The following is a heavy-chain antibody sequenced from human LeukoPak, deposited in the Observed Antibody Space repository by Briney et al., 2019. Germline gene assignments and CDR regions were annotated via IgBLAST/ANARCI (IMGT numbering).Heavy chain of an antibody. V-gene: IGHV4-59*01. CDR1: GGSISSYY. CDR2: IYYSGST. CDR3: ARIIAGYSYGYSFDY. J-gene: IGHJ4*02. Sequence: SETLSLTCTVSGGSISSYYWSWIRQPPGKGLEWIGYIYYSGSTNYNPSLKSRVTISVDTSKNQFSLKLSSVTAADTAVYYCARIIAGYSYGYSFDYWGQGTLVTVSS. D-gene: IGHD5-18*01.